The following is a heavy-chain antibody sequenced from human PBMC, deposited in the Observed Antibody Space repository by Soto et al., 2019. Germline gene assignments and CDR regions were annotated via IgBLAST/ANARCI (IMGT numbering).Heavy chain of an antibody. D-gene: IGHD4-17*01. Sequence: SETLSLTCAVSGGSISSGGYSWSWIRQPPGKGLEWIGYIYHSGSTYYNPSLKSRVTISVDRSKNQFSLKLSSVTAADTAVYYCARAEHDYGGNPLFDYWGQGTLVTVSS. CDR3: ARAEHDYGGNPLFDY. CDR1: GGSISSGGYS. J-gene: IGHJ4*02. V-gene: IGHV4-30-2*01. CDR2: IYHSGST.